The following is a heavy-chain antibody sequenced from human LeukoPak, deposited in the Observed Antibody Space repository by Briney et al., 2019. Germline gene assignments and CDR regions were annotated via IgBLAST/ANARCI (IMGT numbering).Heavy chain of an antibody. CDR2: IYSGGST. CDR3: AKGPLDGYNSL. CDR1: GFSVSSNY. D-gene: IGHD5-24*01. J-gene: IGHJ4*02. Sequence: GGSLRLSCEASGFSVSSNYMTWVRQAPGKGLEWVSVIYSGGSTYYADSVKGRFIISRDNSKNTVYLQMNSLRAEDTAVYYCAKGPLDGYNSLWGQGTLVTVSS. V-gene: IGHV3-53*01.